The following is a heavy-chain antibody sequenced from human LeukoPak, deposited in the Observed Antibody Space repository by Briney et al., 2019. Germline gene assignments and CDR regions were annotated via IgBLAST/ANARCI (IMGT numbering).Heavy chain of an antibody. V-gene: IGHV1-3*01. CDR1: GYTFTSYA. D-gene: IGHD6-13*01. Sequence: ASVKVSCKASGYTFTSYAMHWVRQAPGQRLEWMGWINAGNGNTKYTQKFQGRVTITRDTSASTAYMELSSLRSEGTAVYYCAREDPSSWYYMFDYWGQGTLVTVSS. CDR3: AREDPSSWYYMFDY. J-gene: IGHJ4*02. CDR2: INAGNGNT.